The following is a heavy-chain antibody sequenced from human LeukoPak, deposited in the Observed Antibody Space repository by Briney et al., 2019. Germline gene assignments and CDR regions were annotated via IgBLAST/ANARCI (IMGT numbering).Heavy chain of an antibody. J-gene: IGHJ6*01. CDR1: GGTFSSYA. V-gene: IGHV1-69*04. D-gene: IGHD6-13*01. CDR3: ARAPCSSNWKLPGMDV. Sequence: SVKVSCKASGGTFSSYAISWVRQAPGQGLEWMGRINPILGKANYAQKFQGRVTITADKSTSTAYMELSSLRSDDTAVYYCARAPCSSNWKLPGMDVGGQETTVTVSS. CDR2: INPILGKA.